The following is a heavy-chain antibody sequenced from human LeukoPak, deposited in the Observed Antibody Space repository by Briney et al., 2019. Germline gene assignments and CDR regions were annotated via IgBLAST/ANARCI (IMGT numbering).Heavy chain of an antibody. D-gene: IGHD2-2*01. V-gene: IGHV1-2*02. CDR1: GYTFTGYY. Sequence: VASVKVSCKASGYTFTGYYMHWVRQAPGQGLEWMGWINPNSGGTNYAQKFQGRVTMTRDTSISTAYMELSRLRSDDTAVYYCAAKDIVVVPAAPNPWGQGTLVTVSS. CDR3: AAKDIVVVPAAPNP. J-gene: IGHJ5*02. CDR2: INPNSGGT.